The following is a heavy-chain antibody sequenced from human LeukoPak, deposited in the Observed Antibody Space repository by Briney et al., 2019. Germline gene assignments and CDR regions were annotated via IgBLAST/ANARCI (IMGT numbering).Heavy chain of an antibody. J-gene: IGHJ4*02. V-gene: IGHV3-33*01. D-gene: IGHD4-17*01. CDR3: ASQLDYGDYADY. CDR2: IWYDGSNK. Sequence: PGGSLRLSCAASGFTFSSYGMHWVRQAPGKGLEWVAVIWYDGSNKYYADSVKGRFTISRDNSKNTLYLQMNSLRAEDTAVYYCASQLDYGDYADYWGQGTLVTVSS. CDR1: GFTFSSYG.